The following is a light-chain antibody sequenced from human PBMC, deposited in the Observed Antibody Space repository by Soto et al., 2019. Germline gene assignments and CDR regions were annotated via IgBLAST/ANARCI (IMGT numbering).Light chain of an antibody. V-gene: IGKV3-20*01. J-gene: IGKJ5*01. CDR1: QSISSSY. CDR2: GAS. CDR3: QQYGNFPRT. Sequence: EIVLTQSPGTLSLSPGERATLSCRASQSISSSYLAWYQQKPGQAPRLLMYGASSRATGIPDRFSGSGSGPEFTLTISRLEPEDFALYYCQQYGNFPRTFGQGTGLEIK.